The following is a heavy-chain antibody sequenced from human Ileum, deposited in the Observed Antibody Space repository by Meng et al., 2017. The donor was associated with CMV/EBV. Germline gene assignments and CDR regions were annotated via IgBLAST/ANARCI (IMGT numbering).Heavy chain of an antibody. CDR2: INHSGST. V-gene: IGHV4-34*01. CDR3: ARADYCSSTSCYTGNWFDP. Sequence: SFSRYYWSWIRQPPGKGLEWIGEINHSGSTNYNPSLKSRVTISVDTSKNQFSLKLSSVTAADTAVYYCARADYCSSTSCYTGNWFDPWGQGTLVTVSS. CDR1: SFSRYY. D-gene: IGHD2-2*02. J-gene: IGHJ5*02.